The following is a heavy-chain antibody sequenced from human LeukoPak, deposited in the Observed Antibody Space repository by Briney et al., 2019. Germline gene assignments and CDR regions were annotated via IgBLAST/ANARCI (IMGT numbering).Heavy chain of an antibody. D-gene: IGHD2/OR15-2a*01. J-gene: IGHJ4*02. V-gene: IGHV3-64D*06. CDR2: ITFHGRDT. Sequence: AGGSLRLSCSVSGLTFSSSDMHWVRQAPGKALEYVSAITFHGRDTYYADSVNGRFTISRDNSKDTLYLQMSNLRPEDTAIYYCVEVGISTYDHWGQGTLVTVSS. CDR3: VEVGISTYDH. CDR1: GLTFSSSD.